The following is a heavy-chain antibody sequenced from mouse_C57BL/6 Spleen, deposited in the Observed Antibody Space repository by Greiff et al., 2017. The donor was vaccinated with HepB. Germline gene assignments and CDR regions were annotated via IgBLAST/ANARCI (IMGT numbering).Heavy chain of an antibody. Sequence: QVQLQQSGAELVRPGASVKLSCTASGFNIKDDYIHWVKQRPGQGLEWIGWIYPGSGNTKYNEKFKGKATLTADTSSSTAYMQLSSLTSEDSAVYYCAREVRAMDYWGQGTSVTVSS. CDR3: AREVRAMDY. D-gene: IGHD2-13*01. V-gene: IGHV1-66*01. J-gene: IGHJ4*01. CDR1: GFNIKDDY. CDR2: IYPGSGNT.